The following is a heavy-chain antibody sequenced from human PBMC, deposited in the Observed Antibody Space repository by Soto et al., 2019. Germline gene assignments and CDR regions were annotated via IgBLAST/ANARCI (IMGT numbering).Heavy chain of an antibody. V-gene: IGHV1-46*03. D-gene: IGHD5-12*01. CDR2: INPSGGST. J-gene: IGHJ3*02. CDR1: GYTFTSYY. CDR3: AFFSEYSGYGDSTRRRGFDI. Sequence: ASVKVSCKASGYTFTSYYMHWVRQAPGQGLEWMGIINPSGGSTSYAQRFQGRVTMTRDTSTSTVYMELSSLRSEDTAVYYCAFFSEYSGYGDSTRRRGFDIWGQGTMVTVAS.